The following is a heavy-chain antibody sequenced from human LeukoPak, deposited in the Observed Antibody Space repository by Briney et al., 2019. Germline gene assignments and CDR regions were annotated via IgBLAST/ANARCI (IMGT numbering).Heavy chain of an antibody. CDR2: INPSGGST. D-gene: IGHD2-15*01. CDR3: ARGRIGPATHFDY. Sequence: ASVKVSRKASGYTFTSYYMHWVRQAPGQGLEWMGIINPSGGSTSYAQKFQGRVTMTRDTSISTAYMELSRLRSDDTAVYYCARGRIGPATHFDYWGQGTLVTVSS. V-gene: IGHV1-46*01. J-gene: IGHJ4*02. CDR1: GYTFTSYY.